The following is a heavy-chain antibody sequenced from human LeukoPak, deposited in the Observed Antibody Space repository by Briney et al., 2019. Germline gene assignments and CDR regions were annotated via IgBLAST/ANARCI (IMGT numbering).Heavy chain of an antibody. CDR1: GFTFSSYG. Sequence: PGGSLRLSCAASGFTFSSYGMHWVRQAPGKGLEWVGVISYDGSNKYSADSVKGRFTISRDNSKNTLYLQMNSLRAEDTAVYYCVKDCSGGSCYYFDSWGRGTLVTVSS. CDR3: VKDCSGGSCYYFDS. CDR2: ISYDGSNK. D-gene: IGHD2-15*01. V-gene: IGHV3-30*18. J-gene: IGHJ4*02.